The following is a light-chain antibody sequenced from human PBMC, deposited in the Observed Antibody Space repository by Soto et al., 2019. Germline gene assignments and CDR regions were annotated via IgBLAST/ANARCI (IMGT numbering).Light chain of an antibody. CDR2: DAS. V-gene: IGKV3-20*01. Sequence: EIVLTQSPGTLSLSPGERATLSCRASQSVSSSYLAWYQQKPGQAPRLLISDASTRATGIPDRISGSGSGTDFTLTISRLEPEDFAVYDCQQYGSSPWTFGQGTRVEIK. CDR1: QSVSSSY. J-gene: IGKJ1*01. CDR3: QQYGSSPWT.